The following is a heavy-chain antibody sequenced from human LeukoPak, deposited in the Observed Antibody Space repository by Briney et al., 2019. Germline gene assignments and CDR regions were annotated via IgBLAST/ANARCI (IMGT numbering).Heavy chain of an antibody. D-gene: IGHD2-15*01. CDR2: IIPILGIA. CDR3: ARGYCSGGSCPRAFDI. V-gene: IGHV1-69*04. Sequence: SVKVSCKASGGTFSSYAISWVRQAPGQGLGWMGRIIPILGIANYAQKFQGRVTITADKSTSTAYMELSSLRSEDTAVYYCARGYCSGGSCPRAFDIWGQGTMVTVSS. CDR1: GGTFSSYA. J-gene: IGHJ3*02.